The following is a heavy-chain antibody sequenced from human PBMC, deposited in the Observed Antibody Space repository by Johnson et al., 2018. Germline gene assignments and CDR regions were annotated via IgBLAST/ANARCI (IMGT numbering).Heavy chain of an antibody. D-gene: IGHD3-10*01. CDR2: ISWDGGST. CDR1: GFTFDDYA. CDR3: AKDIFYGSGSPYGMDV. J-gene: IGHJ6*02. V-gene: IGHV3-43D*03. Sequence: QLVESGGVVVQPGXSLRLSCXASGFTFDDYAMHWVRQAPGKGLEWVSLISWDGGSTYYADFVKGRFPISRANSKNSLYLQMNSLSAEDTALYYCAKDIFYGSGSPYGMDVWGQGTTVTVSS.